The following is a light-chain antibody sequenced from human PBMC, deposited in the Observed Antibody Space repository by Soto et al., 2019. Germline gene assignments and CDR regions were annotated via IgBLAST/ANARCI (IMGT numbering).Light chain of an antibody. Sequence: ERVVTQSPATLSMTPGERATLSCRASQSVASNLAWYQQKPGQAPRLLIHGATTRATGIPARFSGSGSGTEFTLTISSLQSEDFAVYYCQQYNNWPRTFGQGTKVDI. CDR1: QSVASN. V-gene: IGKV3-15*01. CDR3: QQYNNWPRT. CDR2: GAT. J-gene: IGKJ1*01.